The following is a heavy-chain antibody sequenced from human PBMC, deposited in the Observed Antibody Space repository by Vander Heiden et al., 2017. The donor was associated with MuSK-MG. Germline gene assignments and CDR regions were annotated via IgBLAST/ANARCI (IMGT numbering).Heavy chain of an antibody. CDR1: GFTFAAYA. CDR3: AKVSAGSVGGGAFDI. D-gene: IGHD3-16*01. J-gene: IGHJ3*02. CDR2: ISWNSGSI. V-gene: IGHV3-9*01. Sequence: EVQLVESGGGLVQPGRSLRLSCAASGFTFAAYAMHRVRQAPGKGLEGVSGISWNSGSIGYASSVKGRFTISRDNAKNSLYLQMNSLRADDTALYYCAKVSAGSVGGGAFDIWVQGTMVTVSS.